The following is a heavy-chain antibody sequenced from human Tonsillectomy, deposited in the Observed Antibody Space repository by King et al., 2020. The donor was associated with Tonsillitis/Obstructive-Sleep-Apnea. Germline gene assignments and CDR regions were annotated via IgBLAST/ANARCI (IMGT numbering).Heavy chain of an antibody. J-gene: IGHJ6*02. V-gene: IGHV4-59*08. D-gene: IGHD6-13*01. CDR2: IYYSGST. CDR3: ARAVVGYSSSWTARYYYGMDV. Sequence: QLQESGPGLVKPSETLSLTCTVSGGSISSYYWSWIRQPPGKGLEWIGYIYYSGSTNYNPSLKSRVTISVDTSKNQFSLKLSSVTAADTAVYYCARAVVGYSSSWTARYYYGMDVWGQGTTVTVSS. CDR1: GGSISSYY.